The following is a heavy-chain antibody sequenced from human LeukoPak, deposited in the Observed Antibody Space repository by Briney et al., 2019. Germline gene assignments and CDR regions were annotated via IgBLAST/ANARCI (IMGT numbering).Heavy chain of an antibody. J-gene: IGHJ4*02. CDR2: IYYSGST. CDR3: ARERRYDVFDY. V-gene: IGHV4-39*07. Sequence: PSETLSLTCTVSGGSISSSNYYWGWIRQPPGKGLEWIASIYYSGSTYYNPSLKSRVTISVDTSKNQFSLKLTSVTAADTAVYYCARERRYDVFDYWGQGTLVTVSS. CDR1: GGSISSSNYY. D-gene: IGHD5-12*01.